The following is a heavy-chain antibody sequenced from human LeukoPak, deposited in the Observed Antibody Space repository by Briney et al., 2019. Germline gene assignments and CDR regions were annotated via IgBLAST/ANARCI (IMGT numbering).Heavy chain of an antibody. CDR2: IHPSGST. CDR1: GGSISSYY. Sequence: SETLSLTCIVSGGSISSYYWSWIREPPGKGLVWIGRIHPSGSTNYNPSLKSRLTLSVDTSKNQFSLKLSSVTAADTAVYYCARGPPPDFDYWGRGTLVTVSS. J-gene: IGHJ4*02. V-gene: IGHV4-4*07. CDR3: ARGPPPDFDY.